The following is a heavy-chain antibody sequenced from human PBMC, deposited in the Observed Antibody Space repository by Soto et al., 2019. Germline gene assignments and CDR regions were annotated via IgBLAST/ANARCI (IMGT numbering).Heavy chain of an antibody. V-gene: IGHV3-64*01. CDR3: ARRARPDFYYMDV. Sequence: GGSLRLSCAASGFTLSGYAMDWVRQAPGKGLEYVSGISSNGVGTYYANSVQGRFTISRDSSKNTVYLQMGSLRPEDMAVYYCARRARPDFYYMDVWGKGTTVTVSS. D-gene: IGHD6-6*01. J-gene: IGHJ6*03. CDR2: ISSNGVGT. CDR1: GFTLSGYA.